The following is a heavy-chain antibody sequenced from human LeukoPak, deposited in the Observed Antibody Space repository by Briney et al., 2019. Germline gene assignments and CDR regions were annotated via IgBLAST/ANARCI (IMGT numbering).Heavy chain of an antibody. J-gene: IGHJ4*02. CDR1: GYIFSNYD. D-gene: IGHD6-19*01. CDR2: MNPNIGNT. Sequence: GASVKVSCKASGYIFSNYDINWVRQATGQGLEWMGWMNPNIGNTGYAQKFQGRVIMTRNTSINTAYMELSGLRSEDTAVYYCARDNPPRGWYGGGYYFDYWGQGTLVTVSS. V-gene: IGHV1-8*01. CDR3: ARDNPPRGWYGGGYYFDY.